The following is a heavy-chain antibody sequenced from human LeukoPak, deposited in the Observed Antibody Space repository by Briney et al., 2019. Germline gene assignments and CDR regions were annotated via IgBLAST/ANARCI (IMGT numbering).Heavy chain of an antibody. CDR3: AAVFGSGYYYYFDY. CDR2: LGGGSGNT. Sequence: ASVKVSCKASGFSFSSSSMQWVRQARGQRLEWIGWLGGGSGNTNYAQKFQGRVTITRDMSTSTAYMELSSLRSEDTALYYCAAVFGSGYYYYFDYWGQGSLVTVSS. CDR1: GFSFSSSS. J-gene: IGHJ4*02. D-gene: IGHD3-22*01. V-gene: IGHV1-58*02.